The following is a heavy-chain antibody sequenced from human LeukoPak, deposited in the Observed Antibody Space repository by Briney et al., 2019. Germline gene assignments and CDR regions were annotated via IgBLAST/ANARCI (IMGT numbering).Heavy chain of an antibody. D-gene: IGHD6-6*01. J-gene: IGHJ5*02. V-gene: IGHV4-38-2*02. CDR1: GYSIGTDYY. CDR2: IYNSGST. Sequence: SETLSLTCTVSGYSIGTDYYWGWIRQPPGKGLEWIGSIYNSGSTYYNPSLKSRITISVDTSKNQFSLKLSSVTAADTAVYYCARNSSSSSPPERYNWFDPWGQGTLVIVSS. CDR3: ARNSSSSSPPERYNWFDP.